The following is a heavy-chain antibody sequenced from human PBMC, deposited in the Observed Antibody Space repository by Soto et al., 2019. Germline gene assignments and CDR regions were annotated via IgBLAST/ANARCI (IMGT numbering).Heavy chain of an antibody. CDR1: GGTFSSYT. CDR2: IIPILGIA. CDR3: ARGTRVSCSSTSCYGWFDP. J-gene: IGHJ5*02. D-gene: IGHD2-2*01. V-gene: IGHV1-69*02. Sequence: SVKVSCKASGGTFSSYTISWVRQAPGQGLEWMGRIIPILGIANYAQKFQGRVTITADKSTSTAYMELSSLRSEDTAVYYCARGTRVSCSSTSCYGWFDPWGQGTLVTVYS.